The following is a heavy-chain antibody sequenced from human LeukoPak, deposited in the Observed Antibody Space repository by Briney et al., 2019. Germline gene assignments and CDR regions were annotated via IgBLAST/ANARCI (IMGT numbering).Heavy chain of an antibody. Sequence: GGSLGLSSAASGFTFSSYWMHWVRQAPGKGLVWVSRINSDGSSTSYTDSVKGRFTISRDNAKNTLYLQMNSLRAEDTAVYYCARGRIAAAGIAYWGQGTLVTVSS. CDR3: ARGRIAAAGIAY. D-gene: IGHD6-13*01. V-gene: IGHV3-74*01. CDR2: INSDGSST. J-gene: IGHJ4*02. CDR1: GFTFSSYW.